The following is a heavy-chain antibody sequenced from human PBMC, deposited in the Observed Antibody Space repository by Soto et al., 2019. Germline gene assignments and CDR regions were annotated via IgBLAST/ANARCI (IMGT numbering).Heavy chain of an antibody. V-gene: IGHV3-30-3*01. Sequence: QVQLVESGGGVVQPGRSLRLSCAASGITFSSYAMHWVRQAPGKGLEWVAVISYDGSNKYYADSVKGRFTISRDNSKNTLYLKMNSLRAEDTAVYYCARPYRRSSGWMDYWGQGTLVTVSS. CDR1: GITFSSYA. D-gene: IGHD6-19*01. CDR2: ISYDGSNK. CDR3: ARPYRRSSGWMDY. J-gene: IGHJ4*02.